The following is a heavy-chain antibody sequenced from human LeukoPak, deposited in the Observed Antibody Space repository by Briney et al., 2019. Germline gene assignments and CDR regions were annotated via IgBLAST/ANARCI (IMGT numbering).Heavy chain of an antibody. V-gene: IGHV1-18*01. J-gene: IGHJ5*02. CDR2: ISVYNGNT. Sequence: GASVKVSCRTSGYTFSNYGVTWVRQAPGQGLEWMGWISVYNGNTNYAQNLQGRVTMTTDISTSTVYMELSSLRSEDTAVYYCAREQWELRSWFDPWGQGTLVTVSS. CDR3: AREQWELRSWFDP. CDR1: GYTFSNYG. D-gene: IGHD1-26*01.